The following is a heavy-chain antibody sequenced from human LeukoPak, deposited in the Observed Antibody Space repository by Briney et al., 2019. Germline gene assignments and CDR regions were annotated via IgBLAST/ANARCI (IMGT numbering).Heavy chain of an antibody. CDR2: IKQDGSEK. J-gene: IGHJ4*02. Sequence: GGSLRLSCAASGFTFSSYAMSWVRQAPGKGLEWVANIKQDGSEKYYVDSVKGRFTISRDNAKNSLYLQMNSLRAEDTAVYYCATAVDATCSSGGSCYSKWFDYWGQGTLVTVSS. CDR3: ATAVDATCSSGGSCYSKWFDY. V-gene: IGHV3-7*01. D-gene: IGHD2-15*01. CDR1: GFTFSSYA.